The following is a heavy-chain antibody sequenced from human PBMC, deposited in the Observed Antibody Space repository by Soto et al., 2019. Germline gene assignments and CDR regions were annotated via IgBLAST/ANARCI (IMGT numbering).Heavy chain of an antibody. Sequence: PGGSLRLSCAASGCTFSDAWMNWVRQAPGKGLEWVGRIKSKVAGGTTDYAAPVKGRFIISRDDSKNTLYLQMNSLKIEDTAVYYCLGRGCWAQGTLVTVSS. D-gene: IGHD3-16*01. V-gene: IGHV3-15*07. CDR2: IKSKVAGGTT. CDR1: GCTFSDAW. J-gene: IGHJ4*02. CDR3: LGRGC.